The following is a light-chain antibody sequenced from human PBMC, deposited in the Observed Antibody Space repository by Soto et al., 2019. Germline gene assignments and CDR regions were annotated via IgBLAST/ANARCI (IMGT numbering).Light chain of an antibody. CDR3: QQRSHRPST. CDR1: QSVSMY. Sequence: EIVLTQSPATLSLSPGERATLSCRNIQSVSMYFTWYQQKPVRPPWLLIYDSSNSATGIPARFIGRGSGTASTLTTSRLEREDMSHYYYQQRSHRPSTCGQGTRL. J-gene: IGKJ5*01. V-gene: IGKV3-11*01. CDR2: DSS.